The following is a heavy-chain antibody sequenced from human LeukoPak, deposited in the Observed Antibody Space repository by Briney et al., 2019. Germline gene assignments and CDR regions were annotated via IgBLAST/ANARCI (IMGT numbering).Heavy chain of an antibody. CDR2: ISWNSGSI. J-gene: IGHJ2*01. V-gene: IGHV3-9*03. D-gene: IGHD1-26*01. CDR3: AKGGSYYDWYFDL. Sequence: PGGSLRLSCAASGFTFDDYAMHWARQAPGKGLEWVSGISWNSGSIGYADSVKGRFTISRDNAKNSLYLQMNSLRAEDMALYYCAKGGSYYDWYFDLWGRGTLVTVSS. CDR1: GFTFDDYA.